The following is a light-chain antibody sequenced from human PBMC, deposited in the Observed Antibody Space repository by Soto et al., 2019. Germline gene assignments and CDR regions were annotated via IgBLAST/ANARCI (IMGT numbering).Light chain of an antibody. Sequence: QSVLTQPASVSGSPGQSITISCTGTSSDVGGYNYVSWYQQHPGKAPKLMIYEVSNRPSGVSNRFSGSKSGNTASLTISGLQAEDEADYYCSSDTSSSTLVFGGGTKRTVL. CDR2: EVS. V-gene: IGLV2-14*01. J-gene: IGLJ2*01. CDR1: SSDVGGYNY. CDR3: SSDTSSSTLV.